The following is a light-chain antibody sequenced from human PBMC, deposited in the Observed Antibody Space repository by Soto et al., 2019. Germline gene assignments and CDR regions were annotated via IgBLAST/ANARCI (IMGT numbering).Light chain of an antibody. Sequence: QSALTQPRSVSGSPGKSVTISCTGTSSDVGGYNYVSWYQHHPGKVPKSMIYDVSKRPSGVPDRFSGSKSGNTASLTISGLQAEDEADYYCRSYAGSYTWVFGGGTKVTVL. CDR3: RSYAGSYTWV. J-gene: IGLJ3*02. CDR2: DVS. CDR1: SSDVGGYNY. V-gene: IGLV2-11*01.